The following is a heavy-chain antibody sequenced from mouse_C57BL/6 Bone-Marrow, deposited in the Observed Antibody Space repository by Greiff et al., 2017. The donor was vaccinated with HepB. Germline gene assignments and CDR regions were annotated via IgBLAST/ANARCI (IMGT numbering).Heavy chain of an antibody. D-gene: IGHD2-4*01. CDR3: ARDYDYDGDGFAY. J-gene: IGHJ3*01. V-gene: IGHV1-69*01. Sequence: QVQLQQPGAELVMPGASVKLSCKASGYTFTSYWMHWVKQRPGQGLEWIGEIDPSDSYTNYNQKFKGKSTLTVDKSSSTAYMQLSSLTSEDSAFYYCARDYDYDGDGFAYWGPGTLVTVSA. CDR2: IDPSDSYT. CDR1: GYTFTSYW.